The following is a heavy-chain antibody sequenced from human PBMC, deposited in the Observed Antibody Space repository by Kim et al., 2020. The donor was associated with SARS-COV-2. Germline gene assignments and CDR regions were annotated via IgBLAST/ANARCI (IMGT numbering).Heavy chain of an antibody. CDR1: GGSISSSSYY. Sequence: SETLSLTCTVSGGSISSSSYYWGWIRQPPGKGLEWIGSIYYSGSTYYNPSLKSRVTISVDTSKNQFSLKLSSVTAADTAVYYCARQGRVVPAADFYYYYG. D-gene: IGHD2-2*01. J-gene: IGHJ6*01. CDR3: ARQGRVVPAADFYYYYG. V-gene: IGHV4-39*01. CDR2: IYYSGST.